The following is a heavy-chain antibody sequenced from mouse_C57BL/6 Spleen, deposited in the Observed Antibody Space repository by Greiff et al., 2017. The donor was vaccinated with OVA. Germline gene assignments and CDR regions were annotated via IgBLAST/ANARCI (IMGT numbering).Heavy chain of an antibody. CDR1: GYTFTSYW. CDR2: IDPSASYT. J-gene: IGHJ1*03. D-gene: IGHD1-1*01. CDR3: ARPITTVWYFDV. V-gene: IGHV1-50*01. Sequence: QVQLQQPGAELVKPGASVKLSCKASGYTFTSYWMQWVNQRPGQGLEWIGEIDPSASYTNYNQKFKGKATLTVDTSSSTAYMQLSSLTSEDSAVYYCARPITTVWYFDVWGTGTTVTVSS.